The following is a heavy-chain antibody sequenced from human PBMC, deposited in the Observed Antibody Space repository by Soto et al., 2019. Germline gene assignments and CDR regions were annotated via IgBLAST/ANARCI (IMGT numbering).Heavy chain of an antibody. V-gene: IGHV3-23*01. CDR2: ISGSGGST. CDR1: GGTFSSYA. J-gene: IGHJ3*02. Sequence: SCKASGGTFSSYAMSWVRQAPGKGLEWVSGISGSGGSTYFLASVKGRFTIFRYISKNTLYLKMNSLRAENMSLYYCAKDFGYNYGYDAFDIWGQGTMVTVSS. D-gene: IGHD5-18*01. CDR3: AKDFGYNYGYDAFDI.